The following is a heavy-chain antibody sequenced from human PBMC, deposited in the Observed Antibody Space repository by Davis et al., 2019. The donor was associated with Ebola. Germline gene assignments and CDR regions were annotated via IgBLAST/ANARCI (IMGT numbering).Heavy chain of an antibody. J-gene: IGHJ6*02. CDR2: IKQEGGEK. Sequence: GESLKISCAASGFTFSNYAMHWVRQAPGKGPEWVAIIKQEGGEKYYADSVKGRFTISRDNAKNSVFLQMNSLRGEDTALYYCASGDGRGSSYDMDVWGPGTTVTVSS. CDR3: ASGDGRGSSYDMDV. D-gene: IGHD5-12*01. V-gene: IGHV3-7*03. CDR1: GFTFSNYA.